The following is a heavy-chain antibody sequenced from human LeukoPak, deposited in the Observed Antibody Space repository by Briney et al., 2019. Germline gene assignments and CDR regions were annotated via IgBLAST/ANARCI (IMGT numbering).Heavy chain of an antibody. CDR1: GYTFTSYD. Sequence: ASVKVSCKASGYTFTSYDINWVRQAPGQGLEWMGIINPSGGSTSYAQKFQGRVTMTRDMSTSTVYMEMSNLRSEDTAVYYCAKVAAAGNFDYWGQGTLVTVSS. V-gene: IGHV1-46*01. D-gene: IGHD6-13*01. CDR3: AKVAAAGNFDY. CDR2: INPSGGST. J-gene: IGHJ4*02.